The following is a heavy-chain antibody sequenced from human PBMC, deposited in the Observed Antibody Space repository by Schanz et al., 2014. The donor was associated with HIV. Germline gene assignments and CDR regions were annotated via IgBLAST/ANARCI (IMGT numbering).Heavy chain of an antibody. D-gene: IGHD2-8*01. J-gene: IGHJ4*02. CDR1: GFSLGDYY. Sequence: QEQLVESGGGSVKPGGSLRLSCAASGFSLGDYYMSWIRQAPGKGLEWISYITNSGNRMNYADSVKGRFTTSRDNAKNSLYLQMNSLRDDDMAVYYCTTDQFGVYFVHWGQGALVTVSS. CDR2: ITNSGNRM. V-gene: IGHV3-11*04. CDR3: TTDQFGVYFVH.